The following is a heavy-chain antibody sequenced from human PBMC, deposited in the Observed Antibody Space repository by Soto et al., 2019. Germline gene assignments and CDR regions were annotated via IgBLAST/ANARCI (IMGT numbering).Heavy chain of an antibody. CDR3: TRGYGGYDTSPHFFGS. CDR2: IRGNAYSGTT. V-gene: IGHV3-49*03. CDR1: GFGVGGDA. J-gene: IGHJ4*02. Sequence: PGRTLRLSCTASGFGVGGDALSCFRQDTGKGLEWIGFIRGNAYSGTTEYAASVQGRLSISRDDSKSIAYLQMDSLKSEDAAVYYCTRGYGGYDTSPHFFGSWGRRTLVA. D-gene: IGHD5-12*01.